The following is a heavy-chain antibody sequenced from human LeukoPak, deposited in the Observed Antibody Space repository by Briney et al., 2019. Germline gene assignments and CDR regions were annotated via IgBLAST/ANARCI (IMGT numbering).Heavy chain of an antibody. CDR1: GFTLSIYG. V-gene: IGHV3-30*02. J-gene: IGHJ3*02. D-gene: IGHD2-2*01. CDR2: IENDASEK. Sequence: GGSLGLSCAASGFTLSIYGVHWVRQAPGKGREWVAFIENDASEKKYVDSVKGRFTISRDNSKNTLYLQMNSLTAEDTAVYYCAKKGHCRSTTCFNTNAFYIWGQGTLVTVSS. CDR3: AKKGHCRSTTCFNTNAFYI.